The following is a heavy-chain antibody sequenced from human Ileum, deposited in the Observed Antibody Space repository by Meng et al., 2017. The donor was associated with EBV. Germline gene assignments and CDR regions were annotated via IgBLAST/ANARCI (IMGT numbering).Heavy chain of an antibody. Sequence: QVPVVESAAEVKKPGAQVKVSCKASGYTFTNYDISWVRQATGQGLEWMGWMNPKTGTAHYAQKFQGRVSMTRDTSITTAYMELSSLTSEDTAVYYCVRTLERGDYWGQGTLVTVSS. CDR3: VRTLERGDY. CDR2: MNPKTGTA. CDR1: GYTFTNYD. J-gene: IGHJ4*02. V-gene: IGHV1-8*01. D-gene: IGHD5-24*01.